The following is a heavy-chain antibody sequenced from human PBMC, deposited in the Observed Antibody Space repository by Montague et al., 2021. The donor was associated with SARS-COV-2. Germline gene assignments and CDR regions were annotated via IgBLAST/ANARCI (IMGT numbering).Heavy chain of an antibody. V-gene: IGHV4-39*01. CDR2: IYYGGTT. CDR1: AGAIRDTDYF. D-gene: IGHD3-16*01. Sequence: SETLSLTCTVSAGAIRDTDYFWGWIRQPPGKGLEWIGSIYYGGTTYHNPSLKSRVTISADTSKNQFSLKLSSVTAADTAVYFCARHRDNLGSLNWFAPWGQGTLVTVSS. J-gene: IGHJ5*02. CDR3: ARHRDNLGSLNWFAP.